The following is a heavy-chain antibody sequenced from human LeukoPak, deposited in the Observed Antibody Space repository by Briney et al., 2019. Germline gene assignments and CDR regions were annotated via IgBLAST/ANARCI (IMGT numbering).Heavy chain of an antibody. CDR3: ARSIAAAHDAFDI. J-gene: IGHJ3*02. CDR1: GFTVSSNY. CDR2: IYSGGST. Sequence: GGSLRLSCAASGFTVSSNYMSWVRQAPGKGLEWVSVIYSGGSTYYADSVKGRFTISRDNSKNTLYLRMNSLRAEDTAVYYCARSIAAAHDAFDIWGQGTMVTVSS. V-gene: IGHV3-53*01. D-gene: IGHD6-13*01.